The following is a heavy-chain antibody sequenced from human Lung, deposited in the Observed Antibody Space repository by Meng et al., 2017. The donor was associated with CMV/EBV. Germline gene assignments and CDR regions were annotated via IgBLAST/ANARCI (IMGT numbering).Heavy chain of an antibody. V-gene: IGHV4-31*03. J-gene: IGHJ6*02. D-gene: IGHD5-18*01. CDR1: GDSISSGGYY. CDR2: IYYSGSS. CDR3: ARDLAQLWHPWCMHV. Sequence: SESLSLTCTVSGDSISSGGYYWSRTRQHPGKGLEWIGYIYYSGSSYYNPSLKSRVIISVDTSKNQFPQKLSPVTAADTAVYYCARDLAQLWHPWCMHVWGQGTTVTVSS.